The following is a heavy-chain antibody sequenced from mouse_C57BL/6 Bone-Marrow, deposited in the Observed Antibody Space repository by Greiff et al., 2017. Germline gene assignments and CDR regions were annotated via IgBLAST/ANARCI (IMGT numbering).Heavy chain of an antibody. V-gene: IGHV5-4*01. CDR2: ICDGGSYT. CDR1: GFTFSSYA. J-gene: IGHJ3*01. CDR3: ARVLYYYCSSLAY. Sequence: EVQGVESGGGLVKPGGSLKLSCAASGFTFSSYAMSWVRQTPEKRLEWVATICDGGSYTYYPDKVKGRFTISRDNAKKNLYLQMSHLESEDTAMYYCARVLYYYCSSLAYWGQGTLVTVSA. D-gene: IGHD1-1*01.